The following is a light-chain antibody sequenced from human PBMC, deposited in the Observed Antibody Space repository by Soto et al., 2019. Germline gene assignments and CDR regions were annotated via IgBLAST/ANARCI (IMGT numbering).Light chain of an antibody. CDR3: LQYDSVPRL. V-gene: IGKV1-33*01. CDR2: DAS. Sequence: DIQMTQSPSSLSASVGDRVTITCQASHHISDYLNWYQQGPGKAPKLLIYDASNLQTGIPIRFRGRGSRTHFTLTISSLQPEDAATYYCLQYDSVPRLFGGGTNVEI. CDR1: HHISDY. J-gene: IGKJ4*01.